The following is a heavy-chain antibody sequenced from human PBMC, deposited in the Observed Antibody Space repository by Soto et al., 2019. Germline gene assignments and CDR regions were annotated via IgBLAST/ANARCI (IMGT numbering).Heavy chain of an antibody. V-gene: IGHV3-53*02. CDR1: GFSVRNNY. CDR2: LYSGGNT. CDR3: ARGSDDYGDRVDY. J-gene: IGHJ4*02. D-gene: IGHD4-17*01. Sequence: EVQLVETGGGLIQPGGSLRLSCTASGFSVRNNYMSWVRQAPGKGLEWVSILYSGGNTYYADSVRGRFTISRVNSQNTLYLQMNNLRVDDTGVYYCARGSDDYGDRVDYWGQGTLVTVSS.